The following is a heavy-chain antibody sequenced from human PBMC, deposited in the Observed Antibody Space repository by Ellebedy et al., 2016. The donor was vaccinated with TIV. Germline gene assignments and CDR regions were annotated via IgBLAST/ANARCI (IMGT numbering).Heavy chain of an antibody. CDR1: GFTVSTSY. Sequence: PGGSPRLSCAASGFTVSTSYMSWVRQAPGKGPEWVSVIYSGGFTYYEVSVKGRFTMSRDNSKNTLYLQMNSLRAEDTAVYYCARACLTAEDYWGQGTLVTVSS. CDR2: IYSGGFT. CDR3: ARACLTAEDY. J-gene: IGHJ4*02. D-gene: IGHD2-21*02. V-gene: IGHV3-53*01.